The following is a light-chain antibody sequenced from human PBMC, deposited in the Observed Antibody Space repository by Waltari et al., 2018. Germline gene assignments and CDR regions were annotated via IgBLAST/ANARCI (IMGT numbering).Light chain of an antibody. Sequence: QSALTQPASLSGSPGQSITISCPGISSDVGVYSFVSWYQHHPGKAPELVIYDVSNRPSGVSNRFSGSNSGDTASLTISGLQAEDEADYFCSSYTSSSVVFGGGTKLTVL. J-gene: IGLJ2*01. CDR3: SSYTSSSVV. CDR2: DVS. V-gene: IGLV2-14*03. CDR1: SSDVGVYSF.